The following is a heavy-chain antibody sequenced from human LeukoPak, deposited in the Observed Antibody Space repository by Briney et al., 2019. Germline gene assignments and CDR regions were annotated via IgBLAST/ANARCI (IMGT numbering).Heavy chain of an antibody. D-gene: IGHD3-22*01. V-gene: IGHV1-18*01. J-gene: IGHJ4*02. CDR3: AKAMSSGYVDY. CDR2: ISGYNGNA. CDR1: GYTFTDYG. Sequence: GASVKVSCKASGYTFTDYGISWVRQAPGQGLEWMGWISGYNGNANYAQKLQGRVTMTTDTSTSTAYMELRSLRSDDTAVYYCAKAMSSGYVDYWGQGTLVTVSS.